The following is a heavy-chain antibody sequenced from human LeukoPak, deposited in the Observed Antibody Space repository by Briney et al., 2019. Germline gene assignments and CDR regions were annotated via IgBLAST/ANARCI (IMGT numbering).Heavy chain of an antibody. CDR3: ARVLRHFDWLTDYFDY. CDR1: GFIFSSNW. Sequence: PGGSLRLSCAVSGFIFSSNWMSWVRQAPGKGLEWVANIKQDGSERYYVDSVKGRFTISRDNAKNSLYLQMNSLRAEDTAVYYCARVLRHFDWLTDYFDYWGQGTLVTVSS. D-gene: IGHD3-9*01. CDR2: IKQDGSER. V-gene: IGHV3-7*01. J-gene: IGHJ4*02.